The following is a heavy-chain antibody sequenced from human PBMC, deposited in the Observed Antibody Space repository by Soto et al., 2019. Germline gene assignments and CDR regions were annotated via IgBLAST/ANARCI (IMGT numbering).Heavy chain of an antibody. CDR2: IYYNGDT. J-gene: IGHJ6*02. V-gene: IGHV4-31*03. Sequence: QVQLQESGPGLVKPSQTLSLTCTVSGGSVNSGAYHWNWIRQHPGKGLDWIGYIYYNGDTSYNSSLGSRSNISIDTSKNQFSLTLTSVAAADTAVYFCARGSAGRFLGVYYGVDVWGPGTMVTVSS. CDR1: GGSVNSGAYH. D-gene: IGHD3-3*01. CDR3: ARGSAGRFLGVYYGVDV.